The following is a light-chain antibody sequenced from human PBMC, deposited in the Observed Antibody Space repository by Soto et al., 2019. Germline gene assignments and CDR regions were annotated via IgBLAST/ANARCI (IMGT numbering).Light chain of an antibody. CDR2: AAS. Sequence: AIRMTQSPSSFSASTGDRVTITCRASQGISSYLAWYQQKPGKAPKLLIYAASTLQSGVPSRFSGSGSGTDFTLTISSLQPEDFATYYCQQSYSTPRTFGGGTKVDI. CDR3: QQSYSTPRT. J-gene: IGKJ4*01. V-gene: IGKV1-8*01. CDR1: QGISSY.